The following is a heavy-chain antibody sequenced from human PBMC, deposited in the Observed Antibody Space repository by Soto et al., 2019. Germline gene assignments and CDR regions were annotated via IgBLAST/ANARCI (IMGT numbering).Heavy chain of an antibody. CDR2: ISSSSYI. J-gene: IGHJ5*02. V-gene: IGHV3-21*01. D-gene: IGHD3-3*01. CDR1: GFTFSSYS. CDR3: ARVTIFGVVSGFDP. Sequence: GGSLRLSCAASGFTFSSYSMNWVRQAPGKGLEWVSSISSSSYIYYADSVKGRFTISRDNAKNSLYLQMNSLRAEDTAVYYCARVTIFGVVSGFDPWGQGTLVTVSS.